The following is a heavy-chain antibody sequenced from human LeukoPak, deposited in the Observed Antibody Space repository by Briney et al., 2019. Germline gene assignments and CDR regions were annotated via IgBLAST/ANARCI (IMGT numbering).Heavy chain of an antibody. J-gene: IGHJ5*02. Sequence: GGPLRLSCAASGFTFSSYEMNWVRPAPAKGLQWVSYISSSGSTIYYADSVKGRFTISRDNAKNSLYLQMNSLRAEDTAVYYCARGRPRLTQDNWFDPWGQGTLVTVSS. CDR3: ARGRPRLTQDNWFDP. V-gene: IGHV3-48*03. CDR1: GFTFSSYE. CDR2: ISSSGSTI. D-gene: IGHD2-21*02.